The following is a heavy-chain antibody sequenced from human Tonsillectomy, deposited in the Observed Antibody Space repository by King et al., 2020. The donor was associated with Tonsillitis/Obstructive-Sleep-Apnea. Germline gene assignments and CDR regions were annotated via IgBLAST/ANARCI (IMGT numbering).Heavy chain of an antibody. CDR3: TTLGYCSSNSCYTQWAYFYYYYYGMDV. J-gene: IGHJ6*02. D-gene: IGHD2-2*02. V-gene: IGHV3-15*07. CDR1: GFTFSNAW. CDR2: IKSKTDGGTT. Sequence: VQLVESGGGLVKPGGSLRLSCAASGFTFSNAWMNWVRQAPGKGLEWVGRIKSKTDGGTTDYAAPVKGRFTISREDSKNTLYLQMNSLKTEDTAVYYCTTLGYCSSNSCYTQWAYFYYYYYGMDVWGQGTTVTVSS.